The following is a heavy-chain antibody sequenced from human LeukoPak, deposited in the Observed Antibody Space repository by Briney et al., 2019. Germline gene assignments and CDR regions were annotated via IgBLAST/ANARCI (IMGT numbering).Heavy chain of an antibody. Sequence: SVKVSCKASGYTFTSYYMHWVRQAPGQGLEWMGIINPSGGSTSYAQKFQGRVTMTRDTSTSTVYMELSSLRSDHTAVYYCAREMYYYGSGRHTEFDPWGQGTLVTVSS. V-gene: IGHV1-46*01. CDR2: INPSGGST. CDR3: AREMYYYGSGRHTEFDP. D-gene: IGHD3-10*01. J-gene: IGHJ5*02. CDR1: GYTFTSYY.